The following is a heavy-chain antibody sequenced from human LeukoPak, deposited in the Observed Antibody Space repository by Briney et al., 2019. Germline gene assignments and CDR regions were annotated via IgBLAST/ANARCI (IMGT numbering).Heavy chain of an antibody. CDR2: ISGSGVST. Sequence: GGSLRLSCAASGFTFPKAWMTWVRQAPGKGLEWVAAISGSGVSTRDADSVKGRFTISRDNSKNTLYLQMSSLRAEDTAVYYCAKDHMSSPVTYGYSFDSWGQGTLVTVSS. J-gene: IGHJ4*02. V-gene: IGHV3-23*01. D-gene: IGHD5-18*01. CDR1: GFTFPKAW. CDR3: AKDHMSSPVTYGYSFDS.